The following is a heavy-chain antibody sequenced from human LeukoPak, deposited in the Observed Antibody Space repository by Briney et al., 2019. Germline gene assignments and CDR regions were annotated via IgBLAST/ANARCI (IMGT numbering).Heavy chain of an antibody. CDR1: GFTFSSYA. Sequence: PGGSLRLSCAASGFTFSSYAMRWVRQAPGKGLEWVSAISGSGGSTYYADSVKGRFTISRDNSKNTLYLQMNSLRAEDTAVYYCAKGDTMVRGVTWFDPWGQGTLVTVSS. CDR2: ISGSGGST. V-gene: IGHV3-23*01. D-gene: IGHD3-10*01. CDR3: AKGDTMVRGVTWFDP. J-gene: IGHJ5*02.